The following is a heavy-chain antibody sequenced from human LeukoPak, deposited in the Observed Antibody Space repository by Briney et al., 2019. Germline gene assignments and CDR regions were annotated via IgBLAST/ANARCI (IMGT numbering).Heavy chain of an antibody. V-gene: IGHV3-21*01. CDR2: ISSSSSYI. CDR3: AAAYCSGDCYYSAEYFQH. CDR1: GFTFSSYS. Sequence: GSLRLSCAASGFTFSSYSMNWVRQAPGKGLEWVSSISSSSSYIYYADSVKGRFTISRDNAKNSLYLQMNSLRAEDTAVYYCAAAYCSGDCYYSAEYFQHWGQGTLVTVSS. J-gene: IGHJ1*01. D-gene: IGHD2-21*02.